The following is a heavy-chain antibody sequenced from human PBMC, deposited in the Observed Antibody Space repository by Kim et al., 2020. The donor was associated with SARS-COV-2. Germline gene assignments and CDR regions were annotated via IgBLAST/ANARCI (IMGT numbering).Heavy chain of an antibody. V-gene: IGHV4-34*01. CDR1: GGSFSGYY. D-gene: IGHD6-13*01. CDR3: ARGLYSSSWYGAKYYFDY. J-gene: IGHJ4*01. CDR2: INHSGST. Sequence: SETLSLTCAVYGGSFSGYYWSWIRQPPGKGLEWIGEINHSGSTNYNPSLKSRVTISVDTSKNQFSLKLSSVTAADTAVYYCARGLYSSSWYGAKYYFDYWGHGTLVTVSS.